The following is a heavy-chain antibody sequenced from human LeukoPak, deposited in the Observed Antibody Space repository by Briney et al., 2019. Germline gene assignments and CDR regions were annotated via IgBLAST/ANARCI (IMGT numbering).Heavy chain of an antibody. V-gene: IGHV4-34*01. CDR1: GESFSGYY. CDR3: ARGDITTGGAPFDH. CDR2: INHRGST. D-gene: IGHD2-21*01. J-gene: IGHJ4*02. Sequence: PSETLSLTCAVYGESFSGYYWSWIRQPPGKGLEWIGEINHRGSTNYNPSLKSRVSISVDTSKDQFSLKLNSVTAADTVIYYCARGDITTGGAPFDHWGQGSLVTVSS.